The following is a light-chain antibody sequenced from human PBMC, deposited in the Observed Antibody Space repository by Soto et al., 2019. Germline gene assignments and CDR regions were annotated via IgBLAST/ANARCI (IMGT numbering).Light chain of an antibody. CDR3: QKYASSPLT. V-gene: IGKV3-20*01. Sequence: ENVLTQSPGTLSLSPGERATLSCRASQTVGRNYLAWYQQKPGQAPRLLISGASNRATGIPDRFSGSGSGTDFTLTISRLEPEDFAVYYCQKYASSPLTFGGGAKVEIK. CDR2: GAS. J-gene: IGKJ4*01. CDR1: QTVGRNY.